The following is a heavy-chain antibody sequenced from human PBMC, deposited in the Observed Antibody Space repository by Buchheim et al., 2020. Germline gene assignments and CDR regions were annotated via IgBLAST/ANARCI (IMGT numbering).Heavy chain of an antibody. J-gene: IGHJ6*03. CDR3: ARERRNYYYYMDV. CDR1: EFTFSDYD. CDR2: ISSSGSTI. V-gene: IGHV3-48*03. Sequence: EVQLVESGGGLVQPGGSLRLSCAASEFTFSDYDINWVRQAPGKGLEWVSHISSSGSTIYYADSVKGRFTISRDKAKSSLFLQMNSLRAEDTAVYYCARERRNYYYYMDVWGKGTTLTVSS.